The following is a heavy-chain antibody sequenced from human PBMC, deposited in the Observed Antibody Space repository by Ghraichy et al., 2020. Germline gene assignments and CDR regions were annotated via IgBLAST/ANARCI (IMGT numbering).Heavy chain of an antibody. CDR2: FSGSSGGT. CDR1: GFTLSSSD. V-gene: IGHV3-23*01. CDR3: AKGRSTWYFDY. J-gene: IGHJ4*02. Sequence: GGSLRLSCAVSGFTLSSSDMSWVRQAPGKGLEWVSSFSGSSGGTTYADSVKGRFSTSGDNSRNTLYLEMNSLRAEDTAVYYCAKGRSTWYFDYWGQGTLVTVSS.